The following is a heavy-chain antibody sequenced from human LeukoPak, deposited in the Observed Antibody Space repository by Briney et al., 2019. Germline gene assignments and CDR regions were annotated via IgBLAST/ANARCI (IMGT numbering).Heavy chain of an antibody. V-gene: IGHV3-20*04. J-gene: IGHJ4*02. CDR2: ISWNGGST. D-gene: IGHD3-9*01. Sequence: GGSLRLSCAASGFTFDDYAMHWVRQAPGKGLEWVSGISWNGGSTGYADSVKGRFTISRDNAKNSLYLQMNSLRAEDTALYYCARDAQLRYFDWYFDYWGQGTLVTVSS. CDR1: GFTFDDYA. CDR3: ARDAQLRYFDWYFDY.